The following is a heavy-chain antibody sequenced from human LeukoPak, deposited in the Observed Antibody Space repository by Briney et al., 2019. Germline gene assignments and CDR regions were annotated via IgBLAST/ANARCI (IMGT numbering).Heavy chain of an antibody. Sequence: GGSLRLSCAASGFTFSSYSMNWVRQAPGKGLEWVSYISISSSTIYYADSVKGRFTISRDNSKNTLSLQMNSLRAEDTAVYYCAKGQEWELPSYFDYWGQGTLVTVSS. D-gene: IGHD1-26*01. CDR1: GFTFSSYS. CDR2: ISISSSTI. J-gene: IGHJ4*02. CDR3: AKGQEWELPSYFDY. V-gene: IGHV3-48*01.